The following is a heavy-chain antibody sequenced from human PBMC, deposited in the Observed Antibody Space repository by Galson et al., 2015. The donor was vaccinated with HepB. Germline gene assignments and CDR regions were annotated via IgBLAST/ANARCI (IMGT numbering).Heavy chain of an antibody. CDR3: ARHPPNYYDSSGPKAGFDY. Sequence: QSGAEVKKPGESLRISCTGSGYSFTSYWISWVRQMPGKGLEWMGRIDPSDSYTNYSPSFQGHVTISADKSISTAYLQWSSLKASDTAMYYCARHPPNYYDSSGPKAGFDYWGQGTLVTVSS. D-gene: IGHD3-22*01. CDR1: GYSFTSYW. CDR2: IDPSDSYT. J-gene: IGHJ4*02. V-gene: IGHV5-10-1*01.